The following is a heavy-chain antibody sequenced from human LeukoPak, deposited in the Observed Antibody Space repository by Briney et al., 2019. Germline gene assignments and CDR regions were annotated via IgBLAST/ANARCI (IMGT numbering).Heavy chain of an antibody. CDR3: ARSLRRDCDSTSCWAALDI. J-gene: IGHJ3*02. D-gene: IGHD2-2*01. CDR2: ISSSSTYT. CDR1: GFTFSSYS. Sequence: PGGSLRLSCAASGFTFSSYSMNWVRQAPGKGLEWVSSISSSSTYTNYADSVKGRFTISRDNAKNSLYLQMNSLRAEDTAVYYCARSLRRDCDSTSCWAALDIWGQGTMVTVSS. V-gene: IGHV3-21*04.